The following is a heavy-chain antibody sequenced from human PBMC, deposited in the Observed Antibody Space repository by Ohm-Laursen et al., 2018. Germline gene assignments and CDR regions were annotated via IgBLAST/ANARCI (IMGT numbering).Heavy chain of an antibody. J-gene: IGHJ4*02. V-gene: IGHV1-2*02. CDR2: INPNSGGT. D-gene: IGHD3-22*01. CDR1: GYTFIVYY. Sequence: ASVKVSCKASGYTFIVYYMHWARQAPGQGLEWMGWINPNSGGTNYAQKFQGRVTKTRDTSICTAYLEMSRLSSEHTVVYYCARENTPSITMIVVAPPGYWGQGTLVTVSS. CDR3: ARENTPSITMIVVAPPGY.